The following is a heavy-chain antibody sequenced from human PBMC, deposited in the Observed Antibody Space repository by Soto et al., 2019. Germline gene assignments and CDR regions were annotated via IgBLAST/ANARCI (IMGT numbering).Heavy chain of an antibody. Sequence: EVQLVESGGGLVQPGGSLRLSCAASGLTFSSYWMHWVRQAPGKGLVWVSRINSAGSSTSYADSVKGRFTISRDNAKNTLDRQMNSLRAEDTAVYYCALSHTVTTDYWGQGTLVTVSS. CDR1: GLTFSSYW. CDR3: ALSHTVTTDY. V-gene: IGHV3-74*01. D-gene: IGHD4-17*01. J-gene: IGHJ4*02. CDR2: INSAGSST.